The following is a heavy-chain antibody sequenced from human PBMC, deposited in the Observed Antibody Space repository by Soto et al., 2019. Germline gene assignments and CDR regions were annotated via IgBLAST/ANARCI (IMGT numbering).Heavy chain of an antibody. D-gene: IGHD1-1*01. CDR3: ARGAVGASTVADIMNPSKHHYTMDV. V-gene: IGHV1-8*01. Sequence: ASVKVSCKASGYTFSNYDINWVRQAPGQGLEWMGWINHNKGDTASAQKFQGRVTMSWNTSINTAYLELTGLTSEDTAVYHCARGAVGASTVADIMNPSKHHYTMDVWGQGTTVTVSS. CDR1: GYTFSNYD. J-gene: IGHJ6*02. CDR2: INHNKGDT.